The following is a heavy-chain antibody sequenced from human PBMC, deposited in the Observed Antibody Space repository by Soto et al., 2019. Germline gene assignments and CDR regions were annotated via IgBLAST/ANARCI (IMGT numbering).Heavy chain of an antibody. D-gene: IGHD2-2*01. CDR1: GFTFSSYA. CDR3: AKVCRRDVYCSSTSCYRFYYYFDY. Sequence: EVQLLESGGGLVQPGGSLRLSCAASGFTFSSYAMSWVRQAPGKGLEWVSAISGSGGSTYYEDSVKGRFTISRDNSKTSRYLQMNRLRAEDSAGYYCAKVCRRDVYCSSTSCYRFYYYFDYWGQGTLVTVSS. J-gene: IGHJ4*02. CDR2: ISGSGGST. V-gene: IGHV3-23*01.